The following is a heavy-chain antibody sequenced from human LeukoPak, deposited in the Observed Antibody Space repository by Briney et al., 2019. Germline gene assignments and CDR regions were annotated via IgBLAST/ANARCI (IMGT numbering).Heavy chain of an antibody. D-gene: IGHD5-24*01. CDR3: AKWMAMGYYYMDV. CDR1: GFTFSSYG. CDR2: ISGSGGST. Sequence: QPGGTLRLSCAASGFTFSSYGMCWVRQAPGKGLEWVSAISGSGGSTYYADSVKGRFTISRDNSKNTLYLQMNSLRAEDTAVYYCAKWMAMGYYYMDVWGKGTTVTISS. J-gene: IGHJ6*03. V-gene: IGHV3-23*01.